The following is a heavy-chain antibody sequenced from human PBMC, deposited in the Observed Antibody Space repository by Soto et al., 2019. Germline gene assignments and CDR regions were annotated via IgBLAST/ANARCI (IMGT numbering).Heavy chain of an antibody. Sequence: VESLKISFKASGYNLVQYWIGWVCQMPGTGLEGMGGCYPNDSYVKYSPSFPGQVTVSADKSINTAYLHWSSLKPSDSPKYYCGAGSFAHWGAGTPFTVSS. CDR3: GAGSFAH. CDR1: GYNLVQYW. J-gene: IGHJ4*02. D-gene: IGHD6-25*01. V-gene: IGHV5-51*01. CDR2: CYPNDSYV.